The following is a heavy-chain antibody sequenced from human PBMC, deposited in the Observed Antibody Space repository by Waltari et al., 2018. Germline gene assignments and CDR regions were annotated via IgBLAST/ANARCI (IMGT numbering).Heavy chain of an antibody. Sequence: EVQLVESGGVVVQPGGSLRLSCAASGFTFDDYTMHWVRQAPGKGLEWVSLISWDGGSTYYADSVKGRFTISRDNSKNSLYLQMNSLRTEDTALYYCAKVIVATSLGAFDIWGQGTMVTVSS. D-gene: IGHD5-12*01. V-gene: IGHV3-43*01. CDR3: AKVIVATSLGAFDI. CDR1: GFTFDDYT. CDR2: ISWDGGST. J-gene: IGHJ3*02.